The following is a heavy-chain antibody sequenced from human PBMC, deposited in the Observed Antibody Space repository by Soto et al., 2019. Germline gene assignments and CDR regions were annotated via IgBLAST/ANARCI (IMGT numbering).Heavy chain of an antibody. D-gene: IGHD3-3*01. CDR1: GFTFSSYA. Sequence: EVQLLESGGGLVQPGGSLRLSCAASGFTFSSYAMSWVRQAPGKGLEWVSAISGSGGSTYYADSVKGRFTISRDNSKNTLYLQMNSLSAEDTAVYYCAKDRTYYDFWSGYSPEYYFDYWGQGTLVTVSS. CDR3: AKDRTYYDFWSGYSPEYYFDY. V-gene: IGHV3-23*01. J-gene: IGHJ4*02. CDR2: ISGSGGST.